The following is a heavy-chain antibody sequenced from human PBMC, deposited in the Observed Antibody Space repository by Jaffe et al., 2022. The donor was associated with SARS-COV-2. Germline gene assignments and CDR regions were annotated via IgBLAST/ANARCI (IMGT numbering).Heavy chain of an antibody. CDR2: VGDGDDST. CDR3: ATQLLESGSSFYYFDY. J-gene: IGHJ4*02. V-gene: IGHV3-23*01. Sequence: EVQLLQSGESLVQAGGSLRLSCAASGFTFSNYAMTWVRQAPGKGLEWVSVVGDGDDSTFYADSVKGRFTISRDNSKSTLYLQMNSLRAEDTAVYYCATQLLESGSSFYYFDYWGQGTLVTVSS. CDR1: GFTFSNYA. D-gene: IGHD1-26*01.